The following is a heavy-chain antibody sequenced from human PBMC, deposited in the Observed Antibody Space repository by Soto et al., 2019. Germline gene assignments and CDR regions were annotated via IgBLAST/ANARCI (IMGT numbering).Heavy chain of an antibody. Sequence: PSETLSLTCTVSGDSISSGGYYWSWLRQHPGKGLEWIGYIYYSGSTYYNPSLKSRVTIAVDTSKNPFSLKLSSVTAADTAVYYCARGRAGTPYYYYYMDVWGKGTTVTVSS. CDR1: GDSISSGGYY. D-gene: IGHD1-1*01. CDR3: ARGRAGTPYYYYYMDV. CDR2: IYYSGST. J-gene: IGHJ6*03. V-gene: IGHV4-31*03.